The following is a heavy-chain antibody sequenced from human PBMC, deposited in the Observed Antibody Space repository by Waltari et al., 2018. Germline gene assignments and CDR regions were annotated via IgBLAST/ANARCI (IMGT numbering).Heavy chain of an antibody. CDR1: GFTFSSYW. Sequence: EVQLEESGGGLVQPGGSLRLSCAASGFTFSSYWMTWVRQAPGKGLEWVANRRQDVSETYYADSLKGRFTSSRDNAKNSLYLQMNSLRAEDTALYYCARDHVFRGDFWSGYYYSWGQGTLVTVSS. V-gene: IGHV3-7*01. J-gene: IGHJ4*02. D-gene: IGHD3-3*01. CDR2: RRQDVSET. CDR3: ARDHVFRGDFWSGYYYS.